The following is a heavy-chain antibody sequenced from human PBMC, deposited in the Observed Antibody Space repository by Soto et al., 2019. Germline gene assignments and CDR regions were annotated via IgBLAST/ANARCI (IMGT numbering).Heavy chain of an antibody. V-gene: IGHV1-18*04. Sequence: ASVKVSCKASGYAFTSYGISWVRQAPGQGLEWMGWISAYNGNTNYAQKLQGRVTMTTDTSTSTAYMELRSLRSDDTAVYYCARAGGYDSSAPTSPPSYWGQGTLVTVSS. D-gene: IGHD3-22*01. J-gene: IGHJ4*02. CDR3: ARAGGYDSSAPTSPPSY. CDR2: ISAYNGNT. CDR1: GYAFTSYG.